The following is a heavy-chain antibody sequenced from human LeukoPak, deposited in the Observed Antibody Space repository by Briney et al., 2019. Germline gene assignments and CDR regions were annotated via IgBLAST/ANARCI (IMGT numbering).Heavy chain of an antibody. J-gene: IGHJ6*02. Sequence: GGSLRLSCAASGFTFSSCAMSWVRQAPGKGLEWVSTITGTGGTTYYADSVKGRFTISRDNSKNTLYLQMNSLRAEDTAVYYCVRYCSGGSCELYYYYGMDVWGQGTTVTVSS. D-gene: IGHD2-15*01. CDR2: ITGTGGTT. V-gene: IGHV3-23*01. CDR1: GFTFSSCA. CDR3: VRYCSGGSCELYYYYGMDV.